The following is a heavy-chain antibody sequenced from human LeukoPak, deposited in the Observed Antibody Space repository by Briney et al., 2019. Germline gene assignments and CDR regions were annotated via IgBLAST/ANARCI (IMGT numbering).Heavy chain of an antibody. CDR3: ARAHPPDPRPYYYYYGMDV. Sequence: ASVKVSCTASGGTFSSYAISWVRQAPGQGLEWMGGIIPIFGTANYAQKFQGRVTITADESTSTAYMELSSLRSEDTAVYYCARAHPPDPRPYYYYYGMDVWGQGTTVTVSS. CDR2: IIPIFGTA. CDR1: GGTFSSYA. V-gene: IGHV1-69*13. J-gene: IGHJ6*02.